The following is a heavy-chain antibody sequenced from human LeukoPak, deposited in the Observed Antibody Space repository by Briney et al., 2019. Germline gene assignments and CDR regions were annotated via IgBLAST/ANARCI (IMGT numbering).Heavy chain of an antibody. CDR2: IKQDGSEK. CDR3: ARVGHSSSWYDWYFDL. J-gene: IGHJ2*01. CDR1: GFTFSSYW. D-gene: IGHD6-13*01. Sequence: GGSLRLSCAASGFTFSSYWMSWVRQAPGKGLEWVANIKQDGSEKYYVDSVKGRFTISRDNAKNSLYLQMNSLRAEDTAVYYCARVGHSSSWYDWYFDLWGRGTLVTVSS. V-gene: IGHV3-7*01.